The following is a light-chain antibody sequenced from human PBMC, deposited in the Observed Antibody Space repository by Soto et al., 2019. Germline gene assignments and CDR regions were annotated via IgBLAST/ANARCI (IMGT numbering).Light chain of an antibody. CDR2: DVS. CDR1: SSVVGGYNY. Sequence: QSVLTQPASVSGSPGQSITISCTGTSSVVGGYNYVSWYQQYPGKAPKLMIYDVSNRPSGVSNRFSGSKSGNTASLTISGLQAEDEADYYCGSYTISNTLVFGSGTKVTVL. J-gene: IGLJ1*01. CDR3: GSYTISNTLV. V-gene: IGLV2-14*01.